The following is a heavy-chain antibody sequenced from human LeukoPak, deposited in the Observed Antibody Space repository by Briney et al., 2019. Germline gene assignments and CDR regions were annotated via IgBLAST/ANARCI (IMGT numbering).Heavy chain of an antibody. V-gene: IGHV4-59*01. Sequence: PSETLSLTCTVSGGSISSYYWSWIRQPPGKGLEWIGYIYYSGSTNYNPSLKSRVTISVDTSKNQFSLKLSSVTAADTAVYYCAKSARPCGGDCRLAPSWYFDLWGRGTLVTVSS. CDR2: IYYSGST. CDR3: AKSARPCGGDCRLAPSWYFDL. J-gene: IGHJ2*01. CDR1: GGSISSYY. D-gene: IGHD2-21*02.